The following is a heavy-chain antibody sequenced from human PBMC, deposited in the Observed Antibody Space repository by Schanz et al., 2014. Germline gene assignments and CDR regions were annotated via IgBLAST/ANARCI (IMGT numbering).Heavy chain of an antibody. Sequence: QVHLVQSGAEVKKPGASVRVSCKVSGNNLSKLSMHWVRQAPGKGLEWMGIINPTGGSTTYAEKFLGRVTMTSDTSTSTVYTELSSLRSEDTAVEYCATRRRDGEVLLDSWGQGTLVTVS. J-gene: IGHJ4*02. CDR2: INPTGGST. CDR1: GNNLSKLS. CDR3: ATRRRDGEVLLDS. D-gene: IGHD4-17*01. V-gene: IGHV1-46*01.